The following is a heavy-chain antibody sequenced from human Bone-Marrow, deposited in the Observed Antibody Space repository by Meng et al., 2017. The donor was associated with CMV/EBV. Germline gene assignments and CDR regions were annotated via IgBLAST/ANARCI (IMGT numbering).Heavy chain of an antibody. CDR1: GGSISSGDYY. D-gene: IGHD2-2*01. V-gene: IGHV4-30-4*08. Sequence: SETLSLTCTVSGGSISSGDYYWSWIRQPPGKGLEWIGYIYYSGSTYYNPSLKSRVTISVDTSKNQFSLKLSSVTAADTAVYYCAREEYQLLWGFGTQYNWFDPWGQGTLVTVSS. CDR2: IYYSGST. J-gene: IGHJ5*02. CDR3: AREEYQLLWGFGTQYNWFDP.